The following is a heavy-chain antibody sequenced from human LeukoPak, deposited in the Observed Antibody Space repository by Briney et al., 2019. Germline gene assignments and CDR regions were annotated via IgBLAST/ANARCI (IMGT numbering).Heavy chain of an antibody. CDR3: VRESEYYFDHSASFDY. CDR2: MSCDGNAM. D-gene: IGHD3-22*01. Sequence: GRSLRLSCAASGFTFTAYLIHWVRQAPGKGLEGVAVMSCDGNAMFYADSVKGRFTISRDNSKNTLYLQMNSLRAEDTAVYYCVRESEYYFDHSASFDYWGQGTLVTVSS. V-gene: IGHV3-30-3*01. J-gene: IGHJ4*02. CDR1: GFTFTAYL.